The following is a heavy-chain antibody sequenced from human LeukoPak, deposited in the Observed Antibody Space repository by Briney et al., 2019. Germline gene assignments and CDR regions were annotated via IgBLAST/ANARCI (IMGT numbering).Heavy chain of an antibody. J-gene: IGHJ5*02. CDR2: IYYSGST. V-gene: IGHV4-30-4*01. Sequence: SQTLSLTCTVSGGSISSGDYYWSWIRQPPGKGLEWIGYIYYSGSTYYNPSLKSRVTISVDTSKNQFSLKLSSVTAEDTAVYYCASLWFGEGYWFDPWGQGTLVTVSS. CDR3: ASLWFGEGYWFDP. CDR1: GGSISSGDYY. D-gene: IGHD3-10*01.